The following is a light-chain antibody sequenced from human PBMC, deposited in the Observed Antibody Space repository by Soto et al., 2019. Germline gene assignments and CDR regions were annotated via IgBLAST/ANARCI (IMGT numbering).Light chain of an antibody. CDR2: EVS. J-gene: IGKJ1*01. Sequence: EVVMTHSPLSLPVTLGQPASISCTSIQSLIHGDGSTYLSWFQQSPGQSPRRLIYEVSDRDSGVPDRFSGSGSGTDFTLKISRVEAEDVGVYYCMQGTHWPWTFGQGTEVEIK. V-gene: IGKV2-30*02. CDR3: MQGTHWPWT. CDR1: QSLIHGDGSTY.